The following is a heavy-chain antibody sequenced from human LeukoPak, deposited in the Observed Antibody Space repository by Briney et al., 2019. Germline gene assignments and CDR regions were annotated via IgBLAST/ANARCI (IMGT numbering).Heavy chain of an antibody. CDR3: AKDYEFDYDFWSGGCDY. V-gene: IGHV3-43*02. CDR1: GFTFDDYA. CDR2: ISGDGGST. Sequence: GGSLRLSCAASGFTFDDYAMHWVRQAPGKGLEWVSLISGDGGSTYYADSVKGRFTISRDNSKNSLYLQMNSLRTEDTALYYCAKDYEFDYDFWSGGCDYWGQGTPVTVSS. J-gene: IGHJ4*02. D-gene: IGHD3-3*01.